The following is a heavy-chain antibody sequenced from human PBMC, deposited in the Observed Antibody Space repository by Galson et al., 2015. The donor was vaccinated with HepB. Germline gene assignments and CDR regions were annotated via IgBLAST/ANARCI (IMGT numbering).Heavy chain of an antibody. V-gene: IGHV3-15*07. CDR1: GFTFSNAW. CDR2: IKSKTDGGTT. D-gene: IGHD6-13*01. Sequence: SLRLSCAASGFTFSNAWMNWVRQAPGKGLEWVGRIKSKTDGGTTDYAAPVKGRFTISRDDSKNTLYLQMNSLKTEDTAVYYCTTDHLIIAARWGSGYWGQGTLVTVSS. CDR3: TTDHLIIAARWGSGY. J-gene: IGHJ4*02.